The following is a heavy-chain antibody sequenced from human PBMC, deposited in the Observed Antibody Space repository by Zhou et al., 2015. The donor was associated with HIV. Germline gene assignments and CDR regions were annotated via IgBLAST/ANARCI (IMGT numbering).Heavy chain of an antibody. CDR3: AGYYYGSGSYYNVMLYFQH. CDR2: ILPVFGSP. V-gene: IGHV1-69*12. J-gene: IGHJ1*01. Sequence: QVHLVQSGAEVKKPGSSVKVSCRASGGSLYSYIVSWVRQAPGQGLEWVGGILPVFGSPNYAQKFQGRVTITADESTSTAYMELSSLRSEDTAVYYCAGYYYGSGSYYNVMLYFQHWGQGTLVTVSS. CDR1: GGSLYSYI. D-gene: IGHD3-10*01.